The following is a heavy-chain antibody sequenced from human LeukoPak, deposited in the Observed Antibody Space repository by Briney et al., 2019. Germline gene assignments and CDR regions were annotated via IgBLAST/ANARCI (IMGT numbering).Heavy chain of an antibody. Sequence: GGSLRLSCAASGFTFSSYAMSWVRQAPGKGLEWVSYISSSGSTIYYADSVKGRFTISRDNAKNSLYLQMNSLRAEDTAVYYCARVPSLWFGGLLSYFDYWGQGTLVTVSS. CDR2: ISSSGSTI. J-gene: IGHJ4*02. CDR3: ARVPSLWFGGLLSYFDY. V-gene: IGHV3-48*03. D-gene: IGHD3-10*01. CDR1: GFTFSSYA.